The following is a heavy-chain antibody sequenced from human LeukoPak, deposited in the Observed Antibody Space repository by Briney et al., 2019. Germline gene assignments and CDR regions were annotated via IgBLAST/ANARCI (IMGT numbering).Heavy chain of an antibody. CDR3: ARSHYYDSSGHYFDY. J-gene: IGHJ4*02. V-gene: IGHV4-61*02. Sequence: PSETLSLTCTVSGGSISSGSYYWSWIRQPAGKGLEWIGRIYTSGSTNYNPSLKSRVTISVDTSKNQFSLKLSSVTAADTAVYYCARSHYYDSSGHYFDYWGQGTLVTVSS. D-gene: IGHD3-22*01. CDR2: IYTSGST. CDR1: GGSISSGSYY.